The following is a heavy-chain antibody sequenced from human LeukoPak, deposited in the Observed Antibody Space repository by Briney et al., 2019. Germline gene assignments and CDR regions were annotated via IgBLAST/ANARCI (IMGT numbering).Heavy chain of an antibody. V-gene: IGHV1-8*01. Sequence: GASVKVSCKASGYTFTSYDINWVRPATGQGREWMGWMNPNRGNTRYAQKFQGRVTMSRNTSISTAYMELSSLRSENTAVYYCARGPLIAVAGTNYWGQGTLVTVSS. CDR3: ARGPLIAVAGTNY. J-gene: IGHJ4*02. D-gene: IGHD6-19*01. CDR1: GYTFTSYD. CDR2: MNPNRGNT.